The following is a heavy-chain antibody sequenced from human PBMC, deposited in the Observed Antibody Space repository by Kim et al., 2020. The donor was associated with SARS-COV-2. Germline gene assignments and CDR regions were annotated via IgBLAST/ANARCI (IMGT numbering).Heavy chain of an antibody. V-gene: IGHV3-23*01. J-gene: IGHJ4*02. D-gene: IGHD5-12*01. Sequence: GGSLRLSCAASGFTFSSYAMSWVRQAPGKGLEWVSAISGSGGSTYYADSVKGRFTISRDNSKNTLYLQMNSMRAEDTAACYYSKNRAYDSTLPSDYLGQG. CDR3: SKNRAYDSTLPSDY. CDR1: GFTFSSYA. CDR2: ISGSGGST.